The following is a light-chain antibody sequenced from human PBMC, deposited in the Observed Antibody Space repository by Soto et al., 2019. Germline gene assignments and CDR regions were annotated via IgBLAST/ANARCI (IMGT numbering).Light chain of an antibody. CDR1: QSVSGY. V-gene: IGKV3-15*01. CDR3: LQHYSWPWT. CDR2: RIF. J-gene: IGKJ1*01. Sequence: EIVMTQSPGTVSVFPGETVTLSGSASQSVSGYLDWFHQKPGQAPRLVLLRIFTRAVGVPARFSGSGSETEFTLTISGLQSEDSGVYYCLQHYSWPWTFGQGTKVDIK.